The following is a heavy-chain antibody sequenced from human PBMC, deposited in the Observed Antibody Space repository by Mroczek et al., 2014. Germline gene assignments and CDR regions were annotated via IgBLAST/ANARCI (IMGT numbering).Heavy chain of an antibody. Sequence: VQLQGVGARGTGEAFRRTLVPHFVTVSGGSMSRYYWSWIRQSPGKGLEWIGNIFYSGSTSYNPSLRSPVTISVDTSKNQFFLKLNSVTAADTAVYYCARDWGYTLDTWGQGTMVTVSS. CDR2: IFYSGST. D-gene: IGHD3-16*02. CDR1: GGSMSRYY. V-gene: IGHV4-59*13. J-gene: IGHJ3*02. CDR3: ARDWGYTLDT.